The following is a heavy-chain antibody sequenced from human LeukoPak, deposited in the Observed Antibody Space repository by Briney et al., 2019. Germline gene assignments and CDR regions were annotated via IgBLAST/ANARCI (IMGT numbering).Heavy chain of an antibody. D-gene: IGHD1-1*01. CDR1: EFTFSSYS. Sequence: PGGSLRLSCAASEFTFSSYSMNWVRQAPGKGLEWVSAISGSGGSTYYADSVKGRFTISRDNSKNTLYLQMNSLRAEDTAVYYCAKDRSWNDAFDIWGQGTMVTVSS. J-gene: IGHJ3*02. CDR3: AKDRSWNDAFDI. V-gene: IGHV3-23*01. CDR2: ISGSGGST.